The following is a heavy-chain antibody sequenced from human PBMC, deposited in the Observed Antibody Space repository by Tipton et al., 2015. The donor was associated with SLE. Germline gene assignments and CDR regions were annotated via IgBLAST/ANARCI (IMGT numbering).Heavy chain of an antibody. J-gene: IGHJ5*02. D-gene: IGHD5-24*01. Sequence: TLSLTCTVSGGSIITGSFYWSWIRQPAGKGLEWIGHIYSSGSTNYNPSLRSRVTISVDTSENQFSLRLNSVTAADTAVYYCARDFMANGNWFDPWGQGTLVTVSS. V-gene: IGHV4-61*09. CDR1: GGSIITGSFY. CDR3: ARDFMANGNWFDP. CDR2: IYSSGST.